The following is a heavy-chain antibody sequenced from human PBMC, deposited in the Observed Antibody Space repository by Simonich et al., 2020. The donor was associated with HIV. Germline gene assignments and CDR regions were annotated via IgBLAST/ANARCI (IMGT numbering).Heavy chain of an antibody. D-gene: IGHD3-9*01. CDR1: GNSLTDLS. CDR2: FDPKVGET. V-gene: IGHV1-24*01. Sequence: QVQLFQSGAEVKKPGASVKVSCKVSGNSLTDLSMHWVGRTPGKRLGWVGGFDPKVGETIHDQKYQDRVTMTEDTSTDTAYMELSSLRLEDTALYYCATWEVKDDVLTGFSYWFFDLWGRGTLVTVSS. CDR3: ATWEVKDDVLTGFSYWFFDL. J-gene: IGHJ2*01.